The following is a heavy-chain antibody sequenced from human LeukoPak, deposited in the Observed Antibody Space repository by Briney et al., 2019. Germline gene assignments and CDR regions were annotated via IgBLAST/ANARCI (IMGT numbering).Heavy chain of an antibody. CDR3: ARDQYSSSWLDY. V-gene: IGHV4-59*01. J-gene: IGHJ4*02. Sequence: SETLSLTCTVSGGSISSYYWSWIRQPPGEGLEWIGYIYYSGSTNYNPSLKSRVTISVDTSKNQFSLKLSSVTAADTAVYYCARDQYSSSWLDYWGQGTLVTVSS. D-gene: IGHD6-13*01. CDR2: IYYSGST. CDR1: GGSISSYY.